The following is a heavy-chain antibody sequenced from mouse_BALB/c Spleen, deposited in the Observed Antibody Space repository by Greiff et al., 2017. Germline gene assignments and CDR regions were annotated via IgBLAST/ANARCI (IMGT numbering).Heavy chain of an antibody. Sequence: VQLKESGPELMKPGASVKISCKASGYSFTSYYMHWVKQSHGKSLEWIGYIDPFNGGTSYNQKFKGKATLTVDKSSSTAYMHLSSLTSEDSAVYYCARGWAYWGQGTLVTVSA. CDR1: GYSFTSYY. CDR2: IDPFNGGT. J-gene: IGHJ3*01. CDR3: ARGWAY. V-gene: IGHV1S135*01.